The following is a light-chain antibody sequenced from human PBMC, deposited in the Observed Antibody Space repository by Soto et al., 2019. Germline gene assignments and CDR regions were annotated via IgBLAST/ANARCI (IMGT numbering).Light chain of an antibody. J-gene: IGLJ1*01. Sequence: QSALTQPASVSGSPGQSITISCTGTSSYVGGYNYVSWYQQHPGKAPKLMIYDVSNRPSGVSNRFSGSKSGNTASLTISGLQAEDEADYYCSSYRSSSKRVFGTGTKVTVL. V-gene: IGLV2-14*03. CDR3: SSYRSSSKRV. CDR2: DVS. CDR1: SSYVGGYNY.